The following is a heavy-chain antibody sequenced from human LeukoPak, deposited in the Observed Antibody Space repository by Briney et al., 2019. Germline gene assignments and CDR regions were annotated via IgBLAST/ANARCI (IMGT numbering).Heavy chain of an antibody. CDR1: GYTFHTYG. D-gene: IGHD3-22*01. V-gene: IGHV1-18*01. Sequence: ASVKVSCKTSGYTFHTYGINWVRQAPGQGPEWMGWINTSTGKSTYAQKFQGRVTWSTDISTTTVYMHLTSLTSDDTAIYYCTRARDEDDNSDAFHHWGQGTLVIVSS. CDR3: TRARDEDDNSDAFHH. CDR2: INTSTGKS. J-gene: IGHJ1*01.